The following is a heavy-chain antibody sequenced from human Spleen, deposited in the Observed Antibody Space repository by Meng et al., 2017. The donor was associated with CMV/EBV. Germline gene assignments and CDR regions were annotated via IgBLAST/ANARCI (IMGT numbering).Heavy chain of an antibody. CDR2: INKYGVTR. CDR1: GFAFNAYS. J-gene: IGHJ3*02. Sequence: GGSLRLSCAASGFAFNAYSMSWIRQAPGKGLEWVSFINKYGVTRYYADSVKGRFIISRDNPKNSLYLRMDSLRVEDTAVYYCAREERNGSGYVDAFDIWGQGTVVTVSS. CDR3: AREERNGSGYVDAFDI. D-gene: IGHD3-22*01. V-gene: IGHV3-11*01.